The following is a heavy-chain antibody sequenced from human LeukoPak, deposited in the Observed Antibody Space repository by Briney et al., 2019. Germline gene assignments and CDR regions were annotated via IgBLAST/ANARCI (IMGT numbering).Heavy chain of an antibody. CDR2: VSSSRRYI. CDR3: ARNTIWFGEFDYYYYYGMDV. Sequence: PGGSLRLSRAASGFTFSIYSMNWVRQAPAKGLEWVSSVSSSRRYIYYADSVKGRFTISRDNAKHSLYLQMNSPRAEDTAVYYCARNTIWFGEFDYYYYYGMDVWGKGTTVTVSS. CDR1: GFTFSIYS. D-gene: IGHD3-10*01. J-gene: IGHJ6*04. V-gene: IGHV3-21*01.